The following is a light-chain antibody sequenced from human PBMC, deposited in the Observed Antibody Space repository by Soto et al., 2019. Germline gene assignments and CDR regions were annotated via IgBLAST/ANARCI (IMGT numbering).Light chain of an antibody. J-gene: IGLJ3*02. CDR1: SSDVGAYNY. CDR2: EVT. Sequence: QSALTQPPSASGSPGQSVTISCTGSSSDVGAYNYVSWYQQHPGKAPKLMIYEVTKRPSGVPDRFSGSKSGNTASLTVSGLQAEDEADYCWRSYAGSTNVLFAGGTQLTVL. V-gene: IGLV2-8*01. CDR3: RSYAGSTNVL.